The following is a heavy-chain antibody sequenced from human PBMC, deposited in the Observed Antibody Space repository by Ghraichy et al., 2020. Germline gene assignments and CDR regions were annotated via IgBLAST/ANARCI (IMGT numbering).Heavy chain of an antibody. J-gene: IGHJ6*02. CDR2: IKQDGTEE. Sequence: GGSLGLSCAASGFPFRGYWMTWVRQAPGKGLEWVASIKQDGTEEKYLDSVKGRFTISRDNPKNSLYLQMNSLRDEDTAVYYCAKNIVVAGKILYYYYGMDVWGQGTTVTVSS. CDR1: GFPFRGYW. V-gene: IGHV3-7*01. D-gene: IGHD6-19*01. CDR3: AKNIVVAGKILYYYYGMDV.